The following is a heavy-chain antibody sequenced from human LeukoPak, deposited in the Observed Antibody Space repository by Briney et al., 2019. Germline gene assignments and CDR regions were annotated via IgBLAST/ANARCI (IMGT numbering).Heavy chain of an antibody. J-gene: IGHJ5*02. CDR2: IYSSGST. CDR1: GGSISSYY. CDR3: ARARDYYDSSSYPNWFDP. D-gene: IGHD3-22*01. V-gene: IGHV4-4*07. Sequence: PSETLSLTWTVSGGSISSYYWTWIRQPAGKGLEWIGRIYSSGSTNYNPSLKSRVIMSVDKSQNQFSLKLSSVTAADTAVYYCARARDYYDSSSYPNWFDPWGQGTLVTVSS.